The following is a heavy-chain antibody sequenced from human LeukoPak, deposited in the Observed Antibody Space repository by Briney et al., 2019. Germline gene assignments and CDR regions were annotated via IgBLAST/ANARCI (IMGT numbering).Heavy chain of an antibody. J-gene: IGHJ4*02. D-gene: IGHD6-19*01. CDR1: GFTFSNSG. CDR3: ANSPGGSTGWFPDS. CDR2: IRYDGSNK. Sequence: PGGSLRLSCAASGFTFSNSGMHWVSHAPGKGLEWVAFIRYDGSNKYYADSVKGRFTISRDNSKNTLYLQMNSLRAEDTAAYYCANSPGGSTGWFPDSWGQGTLVTVSS. V-gene: IGHV3-30*02.